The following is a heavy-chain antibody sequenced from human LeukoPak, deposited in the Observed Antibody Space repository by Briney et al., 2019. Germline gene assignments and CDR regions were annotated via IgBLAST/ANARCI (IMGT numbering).Heavy chain of an antibody. D-gene: IGHD1-26*01. CDR1: GGSISSSSYY. Sequence: SETLSLTCTVPGGSISSSSYYWGWIRQPPGKGLEWIGTIYYSGSTYYNPSLKSRVTISIDTSKNQFSLDLSSVTATDTAIYNCARQGGSGRAFDIWGQGTMVTVSS. V-gene: IGHV4-39*01. CDR2: IYYSGST. J-gene: IGHJ3*02. CDR3: ARQGGSGRAFDI.